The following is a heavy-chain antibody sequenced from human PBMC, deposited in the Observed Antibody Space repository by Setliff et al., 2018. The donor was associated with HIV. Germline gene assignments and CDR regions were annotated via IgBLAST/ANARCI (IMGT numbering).Heavy chain of an antibody. CDR3: ARDLSISNPYYDILTGPGVY. Sequence: ASVKVSCKASGYTFTSYYLHWVRQAPGQGLEWMGLINPSGGSTTYAQKFLGRVTLTRDTFTSTVYMELSSLRSEDTAVYYCARDLSISNPYYDILTGPGVYWGQGTLVTVSS. J-gene: IGHJ4*02. D-gene: IGHD3-9*01. CDR2: INPSGGST. CDR1: GYTFTSYY. V-gene: IGHV1-46*01.